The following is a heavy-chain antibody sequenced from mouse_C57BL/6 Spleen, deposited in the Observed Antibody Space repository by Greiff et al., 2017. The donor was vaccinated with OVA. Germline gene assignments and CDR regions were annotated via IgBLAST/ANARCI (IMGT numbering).Heavy chain of an antibody. CDR1: GYTFTSYW. D-gene: IGHD1-1*01. V-gene: IGHV1-69*01. J-gene: IGHJ2*01. Sequence: QVQLQQPGAELVMPGASVKLSCKASGYTFTSYWMHWVKQRPGQGLEWIGEIDPSDSYTNYNQKFKGKSTLTVDKSSSTAYMQLSSLTSEDSAVYYCARGRITIDYWGQGTTLTVSS. CDR2: IDPSDSYT. CDR3: ARGRITIDY.